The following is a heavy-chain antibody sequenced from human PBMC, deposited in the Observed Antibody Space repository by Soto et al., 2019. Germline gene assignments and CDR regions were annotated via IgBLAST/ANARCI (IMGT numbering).Heavy chain of an antibody. D-gene: IGHD3-3*01. CDR2: MYHSGSP. CDR1: GGSISSYY. V-gene: IGHV4-59*08. J-gene: IGHJ4*01. CDR3: AGTGDFWSGQVDY. Sequence: QVQLQESGPGLVKPSETLSLTCTVSGGSISSYYWSWIRQPPGKGLEWIGNMYHSGSPNYNPSLRSRVTISVDTSKDQFSLKVSSVTAADTAVYYCAGTGDFWSGQVDYWGHGTLVTVSS.